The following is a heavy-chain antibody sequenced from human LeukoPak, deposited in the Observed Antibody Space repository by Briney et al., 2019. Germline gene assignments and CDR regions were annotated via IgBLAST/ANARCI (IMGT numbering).Heavy chain of an antibody. Sequence: SETLSLTCPVSGGSISSYYWSWIRPPPGKGLEWIGYIYYSGSTNYNPSLKSRVTISVDTSKNQFSLKLSSVTAADTAVYYCARTLRFLEWLPTAYNWFDPWGQGTLVTVSS. D-gene: IGHD3-3*01. V-gene: IGHV4-59*01. J-gene: IGHJ5*02. CDR2: IYYSGST. CDR3: ARTLRFLEWLPTAYNWFDP. CDR1: GGSISSYY.